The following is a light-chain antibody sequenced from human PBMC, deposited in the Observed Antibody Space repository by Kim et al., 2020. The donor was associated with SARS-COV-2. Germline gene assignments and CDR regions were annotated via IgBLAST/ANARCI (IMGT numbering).Light chain of an antibody. CDR1: SSDVGDYNY. CDR2: EVS. CDR3: SSYAATSNFV. J-gene: IGLJ1*01. V-gene: IGLV2-8*01. Sequence: QSALTQPPSASGSPGQSVTISCTGTSSDVGDYNYVSWYQQHPGKAPKLMIYEVSKRPSGVPDRFSGSKSGNTASLTVSGLQAEDEADYYCSSYAATSNFVFGTGTKVTVL.